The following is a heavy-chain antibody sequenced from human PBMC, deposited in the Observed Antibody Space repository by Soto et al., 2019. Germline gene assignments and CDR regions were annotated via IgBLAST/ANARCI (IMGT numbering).Heavy chain of an antibody. D-gene: IGHD3-22*01. CDR1: GCTFTGYY. CDR2: INPNSGGT. J-gene: IGHJ4*02. CDR3: AREYYYDSSGYDY. V-gene: IGHV1-2*04. Sequence: GASVKVSCKASGCTFTGYYMHWVRQAPGQGLEWMGWINPNSGGTNYAQKSQGWVTMTRDTSISTAYMELSRLRSDDTAVYYCAREYYYDSSGYDYWGQGTLVTVSS.